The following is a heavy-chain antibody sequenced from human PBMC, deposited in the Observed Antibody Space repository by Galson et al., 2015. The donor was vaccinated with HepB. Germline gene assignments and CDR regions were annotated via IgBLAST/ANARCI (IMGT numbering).Heavy chain of an antibody. CDR1: GFTFSSYG. J-gene: IGHJ6*02. CDR2: IRYDGSNK. V-gene: IGHV3-30*02. D-gene: IGHD3-9*01. CDR3: AKRYFDWLFAGYYYGMDV. Sequence: SLRLSCAASGFTFSSYGMHWVRQAPGKGLEWVAFIRYDGSNKYYADSVKGRFTISRDNSKNTLYLQMNSLRAEDTAVYYCAKRYFDWLFAGYYYGMDVWGQGTTVTVSS.